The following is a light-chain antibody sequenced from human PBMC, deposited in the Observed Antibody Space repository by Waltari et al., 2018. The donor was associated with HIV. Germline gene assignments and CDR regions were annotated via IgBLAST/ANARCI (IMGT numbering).Light chain of an antibody. V-gene: IGLV1-47*01. CDR1: TSNVETQW. J-gene: IGLJ3*02. Sequence: QSVLTQPPSASGTPGQTVTISCSGSTSNVETQWVYWYQQLPGTAPKLLIDRNYQRPSGGPDRFSSSKSVASASLIISGLRSEDEADYSCGVWDATLKQWLFGGGTKLTVL. CDR3: GVWDATLKQWL. CDR2: RNY.